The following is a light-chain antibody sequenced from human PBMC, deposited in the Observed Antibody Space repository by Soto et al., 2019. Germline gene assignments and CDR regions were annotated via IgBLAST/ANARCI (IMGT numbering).Light chain of an antibody. CDR3: CSYAGSYTYV. J-gene: IGLJ1*01. V-gene: IGLV2-11*01. Sequence: QSVLTQPRSVSGSPGQSVTISCTGTSSDVGGYNYVSWYQQHPGKAPKLMIYDVSKRPSGVPDRFPGSKSGNTASLTISGLQAEDEADYYCCSYAGSYTYVFGTGTKV. CDR1: SSDVGGYNY. CDR2: DVS.